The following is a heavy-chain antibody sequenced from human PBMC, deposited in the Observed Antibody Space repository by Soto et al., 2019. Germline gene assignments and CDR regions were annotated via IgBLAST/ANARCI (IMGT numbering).Heavy chain of an antibody. V-gene: IGHV4-31*03. CDR3: ARDISYNWNYGDAFDI. D-gene: IGHD1-7*01. CDR1: DGSISSGGYY. CDR2: IYYSGST. J-gene: IGHJ3*02. Sequence: TSATLSHTCTVSDGSISSGGYYWSWISQHPGKGLEWIGYIYYSGSTYYNPSLKSRVTISVDTSKNQFSLKLSSVTAADTAVYYCARDISYNWNYGDAFDIWGQGTMVTVSS.